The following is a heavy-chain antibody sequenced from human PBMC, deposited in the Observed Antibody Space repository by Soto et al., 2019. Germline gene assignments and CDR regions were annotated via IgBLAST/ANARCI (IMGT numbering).Heavy chain of an antibody. CDR2: VNHSGST. CDR1: GGSFSGYY. V-gene: IGHV4-34*01. Sequence: SETLSLTCAVYGGSFSGYYWSWIRQPPGKGLEWIGEVNHSGSTNYNPSLKSRVTISVDTSKNQFSLKLSSVTAADTAVYYCARTVYYYYGMDVWGQGTTVTVSS. J-gene: IGHJ6*02. CDR3: ARTVYYYYGMDV. D-gene: IGHD4-17*01.